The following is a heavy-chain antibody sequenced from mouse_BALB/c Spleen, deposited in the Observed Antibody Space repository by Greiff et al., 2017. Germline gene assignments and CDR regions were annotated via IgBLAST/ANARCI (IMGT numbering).Heavy chain of an antibody. CDR2: IAPGSGST. CDR3: ARGYYGSSYDYFDY. V-gene: IGHV1S41*01. CDR1: GYTFTSYW. Sequence: ELVMPGASVKLSCKASGYTFTSYWINWIKQRPGQGLEWIGRIAPGSGSTYYNEMFKGKATLTVDTSSSTAYIQLSSLSSEDSAVYFCARGYYGSSYDYFDYWGQGTTLTVSS. D-gene: IGHD1-1*01. J-gene: IGHJ2*01.